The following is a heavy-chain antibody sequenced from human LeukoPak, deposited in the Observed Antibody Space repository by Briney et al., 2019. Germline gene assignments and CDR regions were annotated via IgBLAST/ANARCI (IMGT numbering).Heavy chain of an antibody. CDR1: GFTFSTYN. D-gene: IGHD2-15*01. CDR3: ATLEGVVVVAATNF. Sequence: GGSLRLSCSGSGFTFSTYNMNWVRQAPGKGLEWVSAISGSGGSTYYADSVKGRFTISSDNSKNTLYLQMNSLRAEDTAVYYCATLEGVVVVAATNFWGQGTLVTVSS. V-gene: IGHV3-23*01. CDR2: ISGSGGST. J-gene: IGHJ4*02.